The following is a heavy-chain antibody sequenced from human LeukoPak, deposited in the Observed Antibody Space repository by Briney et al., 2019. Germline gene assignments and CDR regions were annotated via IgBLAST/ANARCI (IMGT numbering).Heavy chain of an antibody. CDR2: ISYDGSNK. V-gene: IGHV3-30*04. Sequence: GGSLRLSCAASGFTFSSYAMHWVRQAPGKGLEWVAVISYDGSNKYYADSVKGRFTISRDNSKNTLYPQMNSLRAEDTAVYYCARTTYYYGSGFDYWGQGTLVTVSS. J-gene: IGHJ4*02. D-gene: IGHD3-10*01. CDR3: ARTTYYYGSGFDY. CDR1: GFTFSSYA.